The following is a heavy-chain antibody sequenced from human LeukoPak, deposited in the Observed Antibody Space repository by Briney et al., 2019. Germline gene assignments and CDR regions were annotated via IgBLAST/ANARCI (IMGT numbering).Heavy chain of an antibody. D-gene: IGHD4/OR15-4a*01. CDR2: ISSSSSYI. Sequence: GGSLRLSYAASGFTFSSYSMNWVRQAPGKGLEWVSSISSSSSYIYYADSVKGRFTISRDNAKNSLYLQMNSLRAEDTAVYYCARSVLNWFDPWGQGTLVTVSS. CDR1: GFTFSSYS. CDR3: ARSVLNWFDP. V-gene: IGHV3-21*01. J-gene: IGHJ5*02.